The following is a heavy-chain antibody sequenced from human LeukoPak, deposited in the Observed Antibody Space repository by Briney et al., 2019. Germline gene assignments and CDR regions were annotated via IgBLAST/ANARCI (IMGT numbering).Heavy chain of an antibody. D-gene: IGHD3-22*01. CDR1: GFTFSSYG. CDR2: ISGSGGST. V-gene: IGHV3-23*01. Sequence: GGTLRLSCAASGFTFSSYGMSWVRQAPGKGLEWVSAISGSGGSTYYADSVKGRFTISRDNAKNSLYLQMNSLRAEDTAVYYCARDGVGYDSSGYWDYWGQGTLVTVSS. CDR3: ARDGVGYDSSGYWDY. J-gene: IGHJ4*02.